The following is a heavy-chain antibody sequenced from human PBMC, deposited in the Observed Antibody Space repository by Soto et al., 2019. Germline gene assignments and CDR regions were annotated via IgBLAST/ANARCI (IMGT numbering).Heavy chain of an antibody. J-gene: IGHJ4*02. CDR3: AKGGVVVAVGGVVNY. CDR2: ISGSGGST. D-gene: IGHD2-15*01. CDR1: GFRFNDYY. V-gene: IGHV3-23*04. Sequence: VQLVESGGGLVKPGGSLRLSCAAAGFRFNDYYMTWIRQAPGKGLEWVSAISGSGGSTYYADSVKGRFTISRDNSKNTLYLQMNSLRAEDTAVYYCAKGGVVVAVGGVVNYWGQGTLVTVSS.